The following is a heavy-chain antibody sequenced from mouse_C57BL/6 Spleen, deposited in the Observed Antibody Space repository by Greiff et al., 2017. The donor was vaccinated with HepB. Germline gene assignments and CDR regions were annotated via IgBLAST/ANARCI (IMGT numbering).Heavy chain of an antibody. CDR3: ARSYYDGYYCDY. J-gene: IGHJ2*01. CDR1: GYTFTSYW. D-gene: IGHD2-3*01. CDR2: IDPSDSYT. V-gene: IGHV1-69*01. Sequence: VQLQQPGAELVMPGASVKLSCKASGYTFTSYWMHWVKQRPGQGLEWIGEIDPSDSYTNYNQKFKGKSTLTVDKSSSTAYMQLSSLTSEDSEVYYCARSYYDGYYCDYWGQGTTLTVSS.